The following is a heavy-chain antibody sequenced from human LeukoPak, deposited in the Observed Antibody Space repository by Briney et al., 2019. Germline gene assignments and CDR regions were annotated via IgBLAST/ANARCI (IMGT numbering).Heavy chain of an antibody. Sequence: GGSLRLSCAASGFTFSSYAMSWVRQAPGKGLEWVAAISGSGGSTYYADSVKGRFTISRDSSKNTLYLQMNSLRAEDTAVYYCAKTNRPFDSSGYDYWGQGTLVTVSS. CDR3: AKTNRPFDSSGYDY. J-gene: IGHJ4*02. CDR2: ISGSGGST. D-gene: IGHD3-22*01. V-gene: IGHV3-23*01. CDR1: GFTFSSYA.